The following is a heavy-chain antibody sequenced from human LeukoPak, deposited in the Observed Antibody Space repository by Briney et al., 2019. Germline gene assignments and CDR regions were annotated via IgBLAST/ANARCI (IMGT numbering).Heavy chain of an antibody. CDR2: IYTSGNT. CDR3: ARHGLGTLWFGELSGHWFDP. V-gene: IGHV4-4*07. D-gene: IGHD3-10*01. J-gene: IGHJ5*02. Sequence: SETLSLTCSVSGGSISSNYWSWIRQPAGKGLEWIGRIYTSGNTNYNPSLKSRVTVSLDTSKNHFSLKLSSVTAADTAVYYCARHGLGTLWFGELSGHWFDPWGQGTLVTVSS. CDR1: GGSISSNY.